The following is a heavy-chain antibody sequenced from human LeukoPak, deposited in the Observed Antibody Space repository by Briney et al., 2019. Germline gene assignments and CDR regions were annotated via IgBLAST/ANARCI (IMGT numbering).Heavy chain of an antibody. CDR3: ASEGDY. V-gene: IGHV3-23*01. CDR1: GFTFSSYA. CDR2: ISASGGSS. Sequence: GGSLRLSCAASGFTFSSYAMNWVRQAPGKGLEWVSTISASGGSSYYADSVKGRFTISRDKSRNTLSLQMISLRAEDTAVYYCASEGDYWGQGTLVTVSS. J-gene: IGHJ4*02.